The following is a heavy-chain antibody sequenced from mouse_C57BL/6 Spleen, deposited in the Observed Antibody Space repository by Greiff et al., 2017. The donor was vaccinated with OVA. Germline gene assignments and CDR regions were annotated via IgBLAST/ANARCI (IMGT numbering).Heavy chain of an antibody. J-gene: IGHJ1*03. CDR1: GFTFSDYY. V-gene: IGHV5-16*01. CDR3: ARALLQYFDV. Sequence: EVKVVESEGGLVQPGSSMKLSCTASGFTFSDYYMAWVRQVPEKGLEWVANINYDGSSTYYLDSLKSRFIISRDNAKNILYLQMSSLKSEDTATYYCARALLQYFDVWGTGTTVTVSS. CDR2: INYDGSST.